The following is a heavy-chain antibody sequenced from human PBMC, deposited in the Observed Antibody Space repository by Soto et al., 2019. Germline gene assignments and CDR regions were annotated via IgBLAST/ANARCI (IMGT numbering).Heavy chain of an antibody. CDR3: ARDRITIFGVVPPNWFDP. J-gene: IGHJ5*02. Sequence: GGSLRLSCAASGFTFSSYAMSWVRQAPGKGLEWVSGIISSSDNTYYADSVKGRFTISRDNAKNTLYLQMNSLRAEDTAVYYSARDRITIFGVVPPNWFDPWGQGTLVTV. V-gene: IGHV3-21*01. CDR2: IISSSDNT. D-gene: IGHD3-3*01. CDR1: GFTFSSYA.